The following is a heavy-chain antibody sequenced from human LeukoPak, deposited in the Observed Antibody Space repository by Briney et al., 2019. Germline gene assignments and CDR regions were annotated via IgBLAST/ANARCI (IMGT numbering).Heavy chain of an antibody. CDR1: GFTFSSYA. CDR2: ISGSGGST. D-gene: IGHD2-15*01. Sequence: PAGGSLRLSCAASGFTFSSYAMSWVRQAPGKGLEWVSAISGSGGSTYYADSVKGRFTISRDNSKNTLYLQMNSLRVEDTSVYYCAQGDCSGGHCPGPLNWGQGTLVTVSS. CDR3: AQGDCSGGHCPGPLN. V-gene: IGHV3-23*01. J-gene: IGHJ4*02.